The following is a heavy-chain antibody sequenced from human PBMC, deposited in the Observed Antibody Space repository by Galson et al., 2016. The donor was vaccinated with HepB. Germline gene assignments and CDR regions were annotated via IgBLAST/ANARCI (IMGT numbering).Heavy chain of an antibody. CDR2: ISGRGNT. V-gene: IGHV3-23*01. Sequence: SLRLSCAASEFILSDFAFSWVRQAPGKGLEWLSSISGRGNTNYADSVKGRFIISRDNSKGTLYPEMNSLRAEDTAIYYCARYSSAWSLDTWGQGTLVTVSS. D-gene: IGHD6-19*01. CDR3: ARYSSAWSLDT. J-gene: IGHJ5*02. CDR1: EFILSDFA.